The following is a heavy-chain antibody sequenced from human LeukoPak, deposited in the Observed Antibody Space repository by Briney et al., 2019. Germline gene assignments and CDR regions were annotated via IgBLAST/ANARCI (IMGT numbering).Heavy chain of an antibody. V-gene: IGHV4-59*01. Sequence: SETLSLTCSVSGASISNYYWSWLRQPPGKGLEWIGYMHYTGGTNYNPSLKSRVTSSLDTSKNQFSLKLSSVTAADTAVYYCARGTVTTYYFDYWGQGALVTVSS. CDR1: GASISNYY. D-gene: IGHD4-17*01. J-gene: IGHJ4*02. CDR3: ARGTVTTYYFDY. CDR2: MHYTGGT.